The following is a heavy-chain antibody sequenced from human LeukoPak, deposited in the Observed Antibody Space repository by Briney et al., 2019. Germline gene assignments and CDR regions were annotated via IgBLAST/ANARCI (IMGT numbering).Heavy chain of an antibody. Sequence: SQTLSLTCTVSGGSISSGDYYWSWIRQHPGKGLEWIGYIYYSGSTYYNPSLKSRVTISVDTSKNQFSLKLSSVTAADTAVYYCARVAGYYYGMDVWGQGTTVTVSS. J-gene: IGHJ6*02. V-gene: IGHV4-30-4*08. CDR2: IYYSGST. CDR1: GGSISSGDYY. CDR3: ARVAGYYYGMDV.